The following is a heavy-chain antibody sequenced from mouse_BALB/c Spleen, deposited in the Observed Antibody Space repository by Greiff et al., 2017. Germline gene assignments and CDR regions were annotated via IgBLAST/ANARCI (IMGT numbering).Heavy chain of an antibody. J-gene: IGHJ1*01. Sequence: QVQLQQPGAELVKPGASVKLSCKASGYTFTSYCMPWVNQTPGQGLEWIGAINPSNGRTNYYEKFKSSGTLTVDKSSSTAYMQLSSLTSEDAAVYYCASPLYYGCSYGYFDDWGEGTTVTVSS. V-gene: IGHV1S81*02. CDR2: INPSNGRT. CDR3: ASPLYYGCSYGYFDD. CDR1: GYTFTSYC. D-gene: IGHD1-1*01.